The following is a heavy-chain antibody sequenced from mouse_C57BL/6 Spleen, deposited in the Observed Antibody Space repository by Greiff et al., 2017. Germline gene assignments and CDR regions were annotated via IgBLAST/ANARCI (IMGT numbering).Heavy chain of an antibody. CDR3: ARDYYGSSYVGYYAMDY. CDR1: GFTFSSYA. CDR2: ISDGGSYT. J-gene: IGHJ4*01. Sequence: EVKVVESGGGLVKPGGSLKLSCAASGFTFSSYAMSWVRQTPEKRLEWVATISDGGSYTYYPDNVKGRFTIARDNAKNNLYLQMSHLKSEDTAMYYCARDYYGSSYVGYYAMDYWGQGTSVTVSS. V-gene: IGHV5-4*01. D-gene: IGHD1-1*01.